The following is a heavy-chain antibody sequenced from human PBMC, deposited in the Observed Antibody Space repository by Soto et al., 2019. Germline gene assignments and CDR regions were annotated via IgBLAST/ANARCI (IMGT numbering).Heavy chain of an antibody. CDR1: GFTFSSYA. CDR2: ISGSGGST. Sequence: GGSLRLSCAASGFTFSSYAMHWVRQAPGKGLEWVSAISGSGGSTYYADSVKGRFTISRDNSKNTLYLQMNSLRAEETAVYYCAKEGRRAPYYYYYYGMDVWGQGTTVTVSS. J-gene: IGHJ6*02. CDR3: AKEGRRAPYYYYYYGMDV. V-gene: IGHV3-23*01.